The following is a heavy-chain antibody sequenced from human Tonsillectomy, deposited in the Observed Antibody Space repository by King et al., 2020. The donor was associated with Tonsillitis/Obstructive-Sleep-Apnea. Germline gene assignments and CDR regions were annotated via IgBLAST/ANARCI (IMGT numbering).Heavy chain of an antibody. CDR1: GGSFSGFY. CDR2: INQSGST. Sequence: HVQLQQWGAGLLKPAETLSLTCAVYGGSFSGFYWSWIDQAPGKGLEWIGEINQSGSTNCNPSLKTRFTISLDTSKNQLSLKLSTVTAADTAVYNCARDEWPQGFDPWGQGTLVPVSS. CDR3: ARDEWPQGFDP. V-gene: IGHV4-34*01. D-gene: IGHD3-3*01. J-gene: IGHJ5*02.